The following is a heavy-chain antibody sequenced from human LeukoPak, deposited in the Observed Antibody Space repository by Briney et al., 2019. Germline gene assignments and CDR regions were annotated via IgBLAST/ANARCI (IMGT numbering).Heavy chain of an antibody. J-gene: IGHJ4*02. CDR2: INPSGGST. D-gene: IGHD6-13*01. V-gene: IGHV1-46*01. Sequence: ASVKVSCKASGYTFTSYYMHWVRQAPGQGLEWMGIINPSGGSTSYAQKFQGRVTMTRDTSTSTVYMELSSLRSDDTAVYYCARVFVGFGAAAGHWGQGTLVTVSS. CDR3: ARVFVGFGAAAGH. CDR1: GYTFTSYY.